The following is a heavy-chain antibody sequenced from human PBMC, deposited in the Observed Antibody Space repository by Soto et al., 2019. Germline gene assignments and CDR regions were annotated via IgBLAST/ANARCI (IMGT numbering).Heavy chain of an antibody. V-gene: IGHV5-51*01. J-gene: IGHJ3*02. Sequence: GESLKISCKGSGYSFTSYRIGWVRQMPGKGLEWMGIIYPGDSDTRYSPSFQGQVTISADKSISTAYLQWSSLKASDTAMYYCARRNYDILTGYPNAFDIWGQGTMVTVSS. CDR2: IYPGDSDT. D-gene: IGHD3-9*01. CDR1: GYSFTSYR. CDR3: ARRNYDILTGYPNAFDI.